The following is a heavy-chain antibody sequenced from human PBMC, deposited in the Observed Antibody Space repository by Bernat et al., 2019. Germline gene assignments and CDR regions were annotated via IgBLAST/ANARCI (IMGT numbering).Heavy chain of an antibody. CDR1: GFTVSSNY. Sequence: EVQLVETGGGLIQPGGSLRLSCAASGFTVSSNYMSWVRQAPGKGLEWVSVIYSGGSTYYAESVKGGFRISRDTTKNTLYLQMNRLRAEDTAVYYCARGAVWYYDSSGYHGHNDYWGQGTLVPVSS. CDR2: IYSGGST. J-gene: IGHJ4*02. D-gene: IGHD3-22*01. CDR3: ARGAVWYYDSSGYHGHNDY. V-gene: IGHV3-53*02.